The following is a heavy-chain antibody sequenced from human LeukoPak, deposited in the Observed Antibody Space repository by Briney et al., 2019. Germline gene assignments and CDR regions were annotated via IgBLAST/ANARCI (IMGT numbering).Heavy chain of an antibody. CDR1: GFPFSRYA. D-gene: IGHD3-10*01. V-gene: IGHV3-23*01. CDR2: FSGRGDPT. J-gene: IGHJ4*02. CDR3: VKDFGNFIRVSWFGDGEDH. Sequence: PGGSLRLFCGASGFPFSRYAMTWVRQAPGRGLEWVSGFSGRGDPTYYGHSVRGRFTISRDNYENTLYLHMNSLSPQDTAVYYCVKDFGNFIRVSWFGDGEDHWGQGALVTVSS.